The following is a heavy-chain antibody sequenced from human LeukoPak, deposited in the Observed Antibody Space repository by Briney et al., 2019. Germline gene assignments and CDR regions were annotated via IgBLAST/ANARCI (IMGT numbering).Heavy chain of an antibody. D-gene: IGHD2-21*02. CDR2: IYPGDSDT. J-gene: IGHJ4*02. V-gene: IGHV5-51*01. CDR1: GYSFTSYW. CDR3: ARGHILVVTAIPSFDY. Sequence: GESLKISCKGSGYSFTSYWIGWVRQMPGKALVWLGFIYPGDSDTRYSPSVQGQVTISADKSSSTAYLQWSSLKASDTAMYYCARGHILVVTAIPSFDYWGQGTLVTVSS.